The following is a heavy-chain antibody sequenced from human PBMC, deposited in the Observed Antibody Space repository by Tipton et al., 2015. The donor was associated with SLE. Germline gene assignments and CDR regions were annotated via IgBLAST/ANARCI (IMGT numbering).Heavy chain of an antibody. J-gene: IGHJ5*02. D-gene: IGHD2-15*01. CDR3: ARNPTSYCSGGSCYAPSFDP. CDR2: FYYGGNT. Sequence: TLSLTCTVSGASITTSEYFWGWIRQPPGKGLEWIGIFYYGGNTYYNPSLKSPVSISAGTSKNQFSLKLSSVTAADTAVYYCARNPTSYCSGGSCYAPSFDPWGQGTLVTVSS. CDR1: GASITTSEYF. V-gene: IGHV4-39*07.